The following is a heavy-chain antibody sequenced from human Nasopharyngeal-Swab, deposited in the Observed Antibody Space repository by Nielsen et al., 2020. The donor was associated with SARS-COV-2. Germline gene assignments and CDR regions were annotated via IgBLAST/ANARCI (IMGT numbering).Heavy chain of an antibody. CDR2: INPNSGGT. CDR1: GGTFSSYA. D-gene: IGHD3-22*01. V-gene: IGHV1-2*02. CDR3: ALYYDSSGSFDY. Sequence: ASVKVSCKASGGTFSSYAISWVRQAPGQGLEWMGWINPNSGGTNYAQKFQGRVTMTRDTSISTAYMELSRLRSDDTAVYYCALYYDSSGSFDYWGQGTLVTVSS. J-gene: IGHJ4*02.